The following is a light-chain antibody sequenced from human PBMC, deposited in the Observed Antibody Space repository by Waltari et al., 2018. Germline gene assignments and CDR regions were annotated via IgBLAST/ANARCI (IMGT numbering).Light chain of an antibody. V-gene: IGKV3-20*01. CDR3: QHYLRLPVA. CDR1: QSVGRT. Sequence: VSTHSPGTLSLSPGERAIVSCRASQSVGRTLAWYQQKPGQAPRLLIYGASNRATGIPDRFIGSGSGTEFSLTISGLEPEDSAVYYCQHYLRLPVAFGQGTKVEIK. CDR2: GAS. J-gene: IGKJ1*01.